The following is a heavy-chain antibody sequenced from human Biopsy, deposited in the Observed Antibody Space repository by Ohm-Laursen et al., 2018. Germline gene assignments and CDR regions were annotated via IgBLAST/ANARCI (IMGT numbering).Heavy chain of an antibody. V-gene: IGHV4-31*03. J-gene: IGHJ2*01. CDR2: ISYNERT. D-gene: IGHD3-9*01. CDR1: GASVKTSGYF. CDR3: VREPKTGTAEAWYFDL. Sequence: TLSLTCIVSGASVKTSGYFWAWIRQRPGKGLEWIGYISYNERTHYNPSLTSRLAISFDTSNNRISLQLRSVSVADTAVYYCVREPKTGTAEAWYFDLWGRGSPGTVPS.